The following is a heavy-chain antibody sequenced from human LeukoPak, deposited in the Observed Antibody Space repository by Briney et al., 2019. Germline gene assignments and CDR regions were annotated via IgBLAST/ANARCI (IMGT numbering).Heavy chain of an antibody. CDR3: ARVWASRCTSNNCFGPYFYYYAMDV. CDR2: ISSSSSTI. V-gene: IGHV3-48*04. D-gene: IGHD2-2*01. J-gene: IGHJ6*02. Sequence: GGSLRLSCAASGFTFSSYSMNWVRQAPGKGLEWVSYISSSSSTIYYADSVKGRFTISRDNAKNSLYLQMNSLRAEDTAVYYCARVWASRCTSNNCFGPYFYYYAMDVWGQGTTVTVSS. CDR1: GFTFSSYS.